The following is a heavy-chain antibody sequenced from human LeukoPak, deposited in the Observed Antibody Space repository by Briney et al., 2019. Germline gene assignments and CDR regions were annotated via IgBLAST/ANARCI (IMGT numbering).Heavy chain of an antibody. D-gene: IGHD3-10*01. CDR1: GYTFTSYY. J-gene: IGHJ6*03. CDR3: AREGRSGFYYMDV. Sequence: RASVKVSCKASGYTFTSYYMHWVRQAPGQGFEWMGVITPSGGSTTYAQKFQGRVTMTRDMSTSTVYMELSSLRSEDTAVYYCAREGRSGFYYMDVWGKGATVTVSS. V-gene: IGHV1-46*01. CDR2: ITPSGGST.